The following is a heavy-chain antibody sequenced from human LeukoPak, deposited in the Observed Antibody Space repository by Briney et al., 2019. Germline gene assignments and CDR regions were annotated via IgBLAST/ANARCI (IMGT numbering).Heavy chain of an antibody. Sequence: SETLPLTCAVYGGSFSGYYWSWIRQPPGKGLEWIGEINHSGSTNYNPSLKSRVTISVDTSKNQFSLKLSSVTAADTAVYYCAMTTKRWLQRKFDYWGQGTLVTVSS. D-gene: IGHD5-24*01. CDR2: INHSGST. V-gene: IGHV4-34*01. J-gene: IGHJ4*02. CDR3: AMTTKRWLQRKFDY. CDR1: GGSFSGYY.